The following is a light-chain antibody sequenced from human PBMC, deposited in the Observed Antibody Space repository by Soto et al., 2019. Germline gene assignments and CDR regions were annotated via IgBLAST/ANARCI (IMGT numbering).Light chain of an antibody. CDR2: AAS. CDR3: QHSYSTLRIT. Sequence: DIQMTQSPSSLSASVGDRVTITCRASQSISSYLNWYQQKPGKAPKLLIYAASSLQSGVPSRFSGSGSGTDFTLTISSLQPEDFATYYCQHSYSTLRITFGQGTRLEIK. CDR1: QSISSY. J-gene: IGKJ5*01. V-gene: IGKV1-39*01.